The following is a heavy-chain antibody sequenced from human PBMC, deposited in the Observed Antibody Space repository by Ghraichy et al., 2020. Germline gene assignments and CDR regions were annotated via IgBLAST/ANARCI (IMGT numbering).Heavy chain of an antibody. V-gene: IGHV3-7*01. CDR3: ARDRGPYGTTLDY. D-gene: IGHD3-10*01. Sequence: LTCAASGFTFSSSWMTWVRQAPGKGLEWVANIKQDGSEKYYVDSVKGRFTIYRDNAKKSLYLQMNSLRAEDTAVYYCARDRGPYGTTLDYWGQGTLVTVSS. J-gene: IGHJ4*02. CDR2: IKQDGSEK. CDR1: GFTFSSSW.